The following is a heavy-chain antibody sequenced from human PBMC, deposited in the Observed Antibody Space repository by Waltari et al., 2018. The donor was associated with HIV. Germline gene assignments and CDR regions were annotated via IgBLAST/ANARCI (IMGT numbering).Heavy chain of an antibody. CDR1: GAPTSNGSSY. Sequence: QVQLQESGPGLVKPSQTLSLTCPVSGAPTSNGSSYWNWIRQPAGKGLEWIGRIYSSGNTNYNPSLKSRVTISVDTSKNQFSLKLSSVTAADTAVYYCARGRFEGYILYYYYGMDVWGQGTTVSVSS. J-gene: IGHJ6*02. V-gene: IGHV4-61*02. CDR3: ARGRFEGYILYYYYGMDV. CDR2: IYSSGNT. D-gene: IGHD5-12*01.